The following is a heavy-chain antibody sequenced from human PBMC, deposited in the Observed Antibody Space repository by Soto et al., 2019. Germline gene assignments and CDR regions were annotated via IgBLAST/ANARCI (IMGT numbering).Heavy chain of an antibody. D-gene: IGHD6-6*01. V-gene: IGHV1-69*02. CDR3: XXXXXXXXSXXGQNWFDP. Sequence: QVQLVQSGAEVKKPGSSVKVSCKASGGTFSSYTISWVRQAPGQGLEWMGRIIPILGIANYAQKFQGRVTITADKSTSTAXXXXXXXXXXXXXXXXXXXXXXXXXSXXGQNWFDPXXXGXXVTVSX. CDR1: GGTFSSYT. J-gene: IGHJ5*02. CDR2: IIPILGIA.